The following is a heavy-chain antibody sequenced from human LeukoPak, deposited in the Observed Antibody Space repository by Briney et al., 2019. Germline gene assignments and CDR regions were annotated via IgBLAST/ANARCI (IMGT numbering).Heavy chain of an antibody. CDR3: ARDLGSYYDSSGYSAFDI. Sequence: GGSLRLSCAASGFTFSSYWMHWVRQAPGKGLVWVSRINSDGSSTSYADSVKGRFTISRDNAKSTLYLQMNSLRAEDTAVYYCARDLGSYYDSSGYSAFDIWGQGTMVTVSS. CDR1: GFTFSSYW. V-gene: IGHV3-74*01. J-gene: IGHJ3*02. CDR2: INSDGSST. D-gene: IGHD3-22*01.